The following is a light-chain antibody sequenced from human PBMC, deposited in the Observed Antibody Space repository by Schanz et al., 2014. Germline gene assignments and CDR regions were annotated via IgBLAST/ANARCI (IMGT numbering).Light chain of an antibody. V-gene: IGLV2-14*03. J-gene: IGLJ3*02. CDR3: SSYTRSSTWV. CDR2: DVS. CDR1: SSDIGRYNF. Sequence: QSALTQPASVSGSPGQSITISCTGTSSDIGRYNFVSWYQQHPGKAPKLMIYDVSNRPSGVSNRFSGSKSGYTASLTISGLQAEDEADYYCSSYTRSSTWVFGGGTKLTVL.